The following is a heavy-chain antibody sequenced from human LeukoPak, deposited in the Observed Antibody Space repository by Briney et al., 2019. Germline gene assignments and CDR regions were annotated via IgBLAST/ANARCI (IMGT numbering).Heavy chain of an antibody. CDR1: GGSTSSGAYF. D-gene: IGHD3-10*01. V-gene: IGHV4-31*03. CDR2: IYYSGST. CDR3: ARVGNYHGFY. Sequence: SETLSLTCTVSGGSTSSGAYFCTWIRQHLGEGLELIGYIYYSGSTYYSPSLKSRLTISVDTSENQFSLRLSSVTAADTAVYYCARVGNYHGFYWGQGTLVTVSS. J-gene: IGHJ4*02.